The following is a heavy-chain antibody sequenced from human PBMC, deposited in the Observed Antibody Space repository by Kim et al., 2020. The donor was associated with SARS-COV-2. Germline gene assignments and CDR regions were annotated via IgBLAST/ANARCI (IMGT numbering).Heavy chain of an antibody. D-gene: IGHD6-13*01. CDR3: ARLAGWYSSSWKDLQYYYYGMDV. V-gene: IGHV4-39*01. CDR2: IYYSGST. J-gene: IGHJ6*02. Sequence: SETLSLTCTVSGGSISSSSYYWGWIRQPPGKGLEWIGSIYYSGSTYYNPSLKSRVTISVDTSKNQFSLKLSSVTAADTAVYYCARLAGWYSSSWKDLQYYYYGMDVWGQGTTVTVSS. CDR1: GGSISSSSYY.